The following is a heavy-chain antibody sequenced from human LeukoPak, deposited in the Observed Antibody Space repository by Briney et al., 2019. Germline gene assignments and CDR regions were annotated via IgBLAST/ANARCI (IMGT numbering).Heavy chain of an antibody. CDR2: ISPNTGAT. Sequence: ASVKVSCKASGYTFSDNHMYWIRQAPGQGLECMGWISPNTGATNYAQRFQGRITMTGDTSISTGYMELRSLRSDDTAVYYCARELGGNAFDVWGQGTMVTVSS. CDR3: ARELGGNAFDV. J-gene: IGHJ3*01. V-gene: IGHV1-2*02. D-gene: IGHD7-27*01. CDR1: GYTFSDNH.